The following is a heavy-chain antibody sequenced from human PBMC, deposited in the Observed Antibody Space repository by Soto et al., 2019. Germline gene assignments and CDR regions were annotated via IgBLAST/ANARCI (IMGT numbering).Heavy chain of an antibody. Sequence: GSLRLACAVSGXTVRDYAMHWVRRAPGKGVELGSFISGGGSGGRKYYADSVKGLFTISRDNSKNTLYLQMNSLRGEDTPVYYCAKDINQFLGYCSGGSCYSFDYWGQGNLVTVSS. CDR1: GXTVRDYA. CDR2: ISGGGSGGRK. D-gene: IGHD2-15*01. CDR3: AKDINQFLGYCSGGSCYSFDY. V-gene: IGHV3-23*01. J-gene: IGHJ4*02.